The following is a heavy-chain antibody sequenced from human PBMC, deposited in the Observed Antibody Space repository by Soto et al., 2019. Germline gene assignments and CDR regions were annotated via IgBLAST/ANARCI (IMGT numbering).Heavy chain of an antibody. V-gene: IGHV3-30-3*01. Sequence: GSLSLICAASGLTLSSYGMHWVRQAPGKGLEWVAVISYDGSNKYYADSVKGRFTISRDNSKNTLYLQMNSLRAEDTAVYYCARDGARSGRFLECLSHRGGPPAPIDDWGQGTLVTVSS. D-gene: IGHD3-3*01. CDR1: GLTLSSYG. CDR3: ARDGARSGRFLECLSHRGGPPAPIDD. CDR2: ISYDGSNK. J-gene: IGHJ4*02.